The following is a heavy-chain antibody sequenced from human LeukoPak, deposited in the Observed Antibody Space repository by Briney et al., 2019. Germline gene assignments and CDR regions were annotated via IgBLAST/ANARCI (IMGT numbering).Heavy chain of an antibody. CDR2: ISAYTGNT. J-gene: IGHJ4*02. CDR1: GYSFSSFG. Sequence: ASVKVSCKASGYSFSSFGISCVRQAPGQGLEWMGWISAYTGNTNYAQKFQGRVTMTTDTSTSTAYMELRSLRSDDTAVYYCARAGIVGTTTCYYWGQGTLVTVSS. V-gene: IGHV1-18*01. CDR3: ARAGIVGTTTCYY. D-gene: IGHD1-26*01.